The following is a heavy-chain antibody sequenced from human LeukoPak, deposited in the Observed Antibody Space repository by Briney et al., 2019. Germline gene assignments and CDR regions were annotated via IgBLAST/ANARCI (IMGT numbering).Heavy chain of an antibody. CDR2: LYSGGAT. CDR1: GLIVSSNH. D-gene: IGHD5-24*01. CDR3: ARDVSGDGYSFFDY. V-gene: IGHV3-66*01. Sequence: GGSLRLSCAVSGLIVSSNHMNWVRQAPGKGLEWVSVLYSGGATYYTDSVKDRFTISRDNSKNTVYLQINSLRVEDTAVYYCARDVSGDGYSFFDYWGLGILVTVSS. J-gene: IGHJ4*02.